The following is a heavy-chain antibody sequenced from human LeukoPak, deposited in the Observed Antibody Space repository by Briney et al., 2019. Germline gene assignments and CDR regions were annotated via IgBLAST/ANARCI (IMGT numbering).Heavy chain of an antibody. J-gene: IGHJ4*02. CDR2: VSDGGSTK. CDR1: RFIFSDYY. Sequence: GGSLILSCAASRFIFSDYYMSWIRQAPGKGLEWISYVSDGGSTKYYADSVKGRFTISGDNDKNSLLLQMDSLRVEDTAICYCARETGSTWNAPIDYWGQGILVTVSS. V-gene: IGHV3-11*01. CDR3: ARETGSTWNAPIDY. D-gene: IGHD6-13*01.